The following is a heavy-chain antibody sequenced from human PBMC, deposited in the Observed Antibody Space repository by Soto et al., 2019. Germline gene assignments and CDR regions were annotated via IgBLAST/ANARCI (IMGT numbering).Heavy chain of an antibody. D-gene: IGHD4-17*01. Sequence: ASVKVSCKASGGTFSSYTISWVRQAPGQGLEWMGRIIPILGIANYAQKFQGRVTITADKSTSTAYMELSSLRSEDTAVYYCASYHDYGDYSARFDPWGQGTLVTVSS. CDR1: GGTFSSYT. J-gene: IGHJ5*02. CDR2: IIPILGIA. V-gene: IGHV1-69*02. CDR3: ASYHDYGDYSARFDP.